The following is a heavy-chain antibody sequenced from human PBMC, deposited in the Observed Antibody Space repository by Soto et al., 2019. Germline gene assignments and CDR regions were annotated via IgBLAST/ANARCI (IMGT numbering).Heavy chain of an antibody. V-gene: IGHV4-39*01. D-gene: IGHD1-1*01. CDR3: ARRIGKQYYFDS. CDR2: IYYSGST. J-gene: IGHJ4*02. CDR1: GGSISSSSYY. Sequence: SETLSLTCTVSGGSISSSSYYWGWIRQPPGKGLEWIGSIYYSGSTYYNPSLKSRVTISVDTSKDQFSLKLSSVTAADTAVYYCARRIGKQYYFDSWGQGTLVTVSS.